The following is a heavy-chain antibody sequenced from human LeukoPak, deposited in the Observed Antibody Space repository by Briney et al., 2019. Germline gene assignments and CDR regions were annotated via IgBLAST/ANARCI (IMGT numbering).Heavy chain of an antibody. Sequence: GGSLRLSCAASGFTFSSYWMNWVRQAPGKGLVWVSRIASDGSSTTYADSVKGRFSISRDNAKDTLYPQMNSLRVEDTAVYYCARGRPHGNDYWGQGTLVTVSS. V-gene: IGHV3-74*01. D-gene: IGHD4-23*01. CDR2: IASDGSST. CDR1: GFTFSSYW. J-gene: IGHJ4*02. CDR3: ARGRPHGNDY.